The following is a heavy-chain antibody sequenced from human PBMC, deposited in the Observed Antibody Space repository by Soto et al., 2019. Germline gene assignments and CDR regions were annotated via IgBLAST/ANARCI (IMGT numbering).Heavy chain of an antibody. V-gene: IGHV3-15*01. CDR1: GFTFSNAW. D-gene: IGHD3-10*01. CDR3: ATGGYYPDY. J-gene: IGHJ4*02. CDR2: VKSKTHGGTT. Sequence: EVQLVESGGGLVKPGGSPRLSCAGSGFTFSNAWMNWVRQAPGKGLEWVGRVKSKTHGGTTDYAAPVKGRFTISRDDSENTVFLQMNSLKTEDTAVYYCATGGYYPDYWGQGTPVTVSS.